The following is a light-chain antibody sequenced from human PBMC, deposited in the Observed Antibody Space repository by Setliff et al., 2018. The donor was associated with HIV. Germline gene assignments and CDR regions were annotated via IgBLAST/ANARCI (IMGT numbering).Light chain of an antibody. CDR2: DVT. V-gene: IGLV2-23*02. Sequence: QSVLSQPASVSGSPGQSITISCTGTPSDVGGFTLVSWYQKYPDRVPKLIIYDVTKRPSRVSDRFSGSKSANTASLTISGFQPEDEADYYCFSYTGSDTFVFGTGTKVTVL. CDR3: FSYTGSDTFV. J-gene: IGLJ1*01. CDR1: PSDVGGFTL.